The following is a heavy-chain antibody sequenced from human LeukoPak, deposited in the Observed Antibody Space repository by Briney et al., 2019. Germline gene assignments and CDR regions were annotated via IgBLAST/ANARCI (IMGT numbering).Heavy chain of an antibody. Sequence: ASVKVSCKASGYTFTSYDINWVRQATGQGLEWMGWMNPNSGNTGYAQKFQGRVTMTRNTSISTAYMELSSLRSEDTAVYYCARETRNRLLRYFDWLSSSDYWGQGTLVTVSS. CDR3: ARETRNRLLRYFDWLSSSDY. CDR2: MNPNSGNT. J-gene: IGHJ4*02. D-gene: IGHD3-9*01. CDR1: GYTFTSYD. V-gene: IGHV1-8*02.